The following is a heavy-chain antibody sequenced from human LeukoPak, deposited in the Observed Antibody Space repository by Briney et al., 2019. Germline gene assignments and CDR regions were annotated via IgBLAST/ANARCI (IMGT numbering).Heavy chain of an antibody. Sequence: SETLSLTCTVSGGSISSYYWSWIRQPPGKGLEWIGYIYYSGSTNYNPSLKSRVTISVDTSKNQFSLNLSSVTAADTAVYYCARHFRHFDYWGQGTLVTVSS. CDR2: IYYSGST. V-gene: IGHV4-59*08. CDR3: ARHFRHFDY. CDR1: GGSISSYY. J-gene: IGHJ4*02.